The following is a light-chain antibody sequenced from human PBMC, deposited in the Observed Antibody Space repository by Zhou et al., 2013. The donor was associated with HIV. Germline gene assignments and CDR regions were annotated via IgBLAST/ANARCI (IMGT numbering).Light chain of an antibody. V-gene: IGKV1-5*03. CDR3: HQFDSFPWT. Sequence: DIQMTQSPSTLSASVGDRVTITCRASQSISSWLAWYQQKPGKAPNLLIYMASRLQNGVPSRFSGSGSGTEFTLTISSLQPDDFATYYCHQFDSFPWTFGQGTKLEI. J-gene: IGKJ1*01. CDR2: MAS. CDR1: QSISSW.